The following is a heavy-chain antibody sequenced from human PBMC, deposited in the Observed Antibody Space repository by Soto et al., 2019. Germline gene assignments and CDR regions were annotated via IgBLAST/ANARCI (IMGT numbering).Heavy chain of an antibody. CDR2: ISAYNGNT. D-gene: IGHD1-26*01. Sequence: SVKVSCEASGYTFTSYGISWVRQAPGQGLEWMGWISAYNGNTNYAQKLQGRVTMTTDTSTSTAYMELRSPRSDDTAVYYCARDREIVGADKFDPWGQGTLVTVSS. J-gene: IGHJ5*02. V-gene: IGHV1-18*04. CDR1: GYTFTSYG. CDR3: ARDREIVGADKFDP.